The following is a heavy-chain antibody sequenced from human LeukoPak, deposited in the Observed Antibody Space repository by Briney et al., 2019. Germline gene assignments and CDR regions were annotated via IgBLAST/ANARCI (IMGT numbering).Heavy chain of an antibody. CDR3: ARTPLEVTTVTYRYYMDV. CDR1: GYTFTSYY. J-gene: IGHJ6*03. D-gene: IGHD4-17*01. Sequence: ASVKVSCKASGYTFTSYYMHWVRQAPGQGLEWMGIINPSGGSTSYAQRFQGRVTMTRDMSTSTVYMELSSLRSEDTAVYYCARTPLEVTTVTYRYYMDVWGKGTTVTVSS. V-gene: IGHV1-46*01. CDR2: INPSGGST.